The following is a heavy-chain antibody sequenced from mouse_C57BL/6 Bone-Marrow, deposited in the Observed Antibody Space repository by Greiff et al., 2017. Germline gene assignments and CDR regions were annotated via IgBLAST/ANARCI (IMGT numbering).Heavy chain of an antibody. Sequence: EVMLVESGGGLVKPGGSLKLSCAASGFTFSDYGMHWVRQAPEKGLEWVAYISSGSSTIYYADTVKGRFTISRDNAKNTLFLQMTSLRSEDTAMYYCARKDDGSSYGYFDVWGTGTTVTVSS. D-gene: IGHD1-1*01. J-gene: IGHJ1*03. V-gene: IGHV5-17*01. CDR1: GFTFSDYG. CDR3: ARKDDGSSYGYFDV. CDR2: ISSGSSTI.